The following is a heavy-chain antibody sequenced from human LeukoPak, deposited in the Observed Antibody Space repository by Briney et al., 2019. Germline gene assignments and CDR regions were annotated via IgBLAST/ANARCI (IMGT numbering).Heavy chain of an antibody. V-gene: IGHV1-18*04. CDR2: ISAYNGNT. CDR1: GYSFTSYW. D-gene: IGHD1-1*01. CDR3: ARGTYFDY. J-gene: IGHJ4*02. Sequence: GESLKISCKGSGYSFTSYWISWVRQAPGQGLEWMGWISAYNGNTNYAQKLQGRVTMTTDTSTSTAYMELRSLRSDDTAVYYCARGTYFDYWGQGTLVTVSS.